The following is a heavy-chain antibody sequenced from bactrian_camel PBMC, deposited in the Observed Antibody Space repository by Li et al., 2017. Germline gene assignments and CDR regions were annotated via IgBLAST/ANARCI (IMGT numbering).Heavy chain of an antibody. D-gene: IGHD5*01. Sequence: EVQLVESGGGLVQPGGSLRLSCVVSGFTFSDYSMKWFRQPPGKERVGVATIKSDGSTSYADSVKGRFTISKDNAKSTLDLQMNDLKPEDSAMYYCAAGPLDYGCPGLSLRPACFRYWDQGTQVTVS. CDR1: GFTFSDYS. CDR3: AAGPLDYGCPGLSLRPACFRY. CDR2: IKSDGST. J-gene: IGHJ6*01. V-gene: IGHV3S42*01.